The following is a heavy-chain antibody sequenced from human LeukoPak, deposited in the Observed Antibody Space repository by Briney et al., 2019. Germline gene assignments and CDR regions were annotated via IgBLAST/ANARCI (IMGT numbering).Heavy chain of an antibody. V-gene: IGHV3-30*18. CDR1: GFTFSSYG. Sequence: GGSLRLSRAASGFTFSSYGMHWVRQAPGKGLEWVAVISYDGSNKYYADSVKGRFTISRDNSKNTLYLHMNSLRAEDTAVYYCAKDISVDTAMVIGMDVWGKGTTVTVSS. CDR2: ISYDGSNK. D-gene: IGHD5-18*01. J-gene: IGHJ6*04. CDR3: AKDISVDTAMVIGMDV.